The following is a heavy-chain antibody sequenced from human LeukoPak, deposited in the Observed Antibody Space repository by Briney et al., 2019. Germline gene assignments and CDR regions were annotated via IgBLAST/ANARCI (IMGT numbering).Heavy chain of an antibody. CDR1: GXTFSSYA. CDR2: ISYDGSNK. V-gene: IGHV3-30-3*01. CDR3: ARELSPYYYDSSGYYYADAFDI. Sequence: GRSLRLSWAASGXTFSSYAVHWVRQAPGKGLEWVAVISYDGSNKYYADSVKGRFTISRDNSKNTLYLQMNSLRAEDTAVYYCARELSPYYYDSSGYYYADAFDIWGQGTMVTVSS. J-gene: IGHJ3*02. D-gene: IGHD3-22*01.